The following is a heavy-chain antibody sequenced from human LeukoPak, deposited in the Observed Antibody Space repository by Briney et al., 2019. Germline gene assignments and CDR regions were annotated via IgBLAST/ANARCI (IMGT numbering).Heavy chain of an antibody. CDR2: INPNSGGT. CDR3: ARAYYNWNDGCLDY. D-gene: IGHD1-1*01. CDR1: GYTFTGYY. Sequence: ASVKVSCKASGYTFTGYYMHWVRQAPGQGLEWMGWINPNSGGTNYAQKFQGRVAMTRDTSISTAYMELSRLRSDDTAVYYCARAYYNWNDGCLDYWGQGTLVTVSS. V-gene: IGHV1-2*02. J-gene: IGHJ4*02.